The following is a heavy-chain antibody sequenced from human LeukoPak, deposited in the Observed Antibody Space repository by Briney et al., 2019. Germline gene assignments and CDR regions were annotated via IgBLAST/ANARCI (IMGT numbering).Heavy chain of an antibody. J-gene: IGHJ4*02. V-gene: IGHV4-39*01. D-gene: IGHD6-13*01. CDR1: GGSISSSSYY. Sequence: SETLSLTCTVSGGSISSSSYYWGWIRQPPGKGLEWIGSIYYSGSTYYNPSLKSRVTISVDTSKNQFSLKLSSVTAADTAVYYCARGDGHSSWYAGYYFDYWGQGTLVTVSS. CDR2: IYYSGST. CDR3: ARGDGHSSWYAGYYFDY.